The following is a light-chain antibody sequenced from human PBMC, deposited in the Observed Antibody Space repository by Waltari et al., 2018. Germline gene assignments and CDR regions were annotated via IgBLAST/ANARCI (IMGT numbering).Light chain of an antibody. V-gene: IGLV1-40*01. CDR2: ANN. CDR1: SSNIGAGYD. J-gene: IGLJ3*02. CDR3: LSYDSSLSGWV. Sequence: QSVLTQPPSVSGAPGQRVTISCTGSSSNIGAGYDVHWYQDLPGTAPKLLIYANNNRPSGGPDLFSGSKSGTSASLAITGLQAEDEADYYCLSYDSSLSGWVFGGGTKLTVL.